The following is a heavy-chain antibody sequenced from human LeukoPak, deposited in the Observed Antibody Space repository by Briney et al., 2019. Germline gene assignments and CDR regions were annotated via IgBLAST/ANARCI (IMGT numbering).Heavy chain of an antibody. CDR1: GGSISSTTYY. CDR2: FYYSGRT. Sequence: SETLSLTCTVSGGSISSTTYYWAWIRQPPGKGLEWIGSFYYSGRTFCNPSLKSRVTISVDTSKNQFSLKLSSVTAADTAVYHCARLTMVRGVSYWGQGTLVTVSS. J-gene: IGHJ4*02. D-gene: IGHD3-10*01. CDR3: ARLTMVRGVSY. V-gene: IGHV4-39*07.